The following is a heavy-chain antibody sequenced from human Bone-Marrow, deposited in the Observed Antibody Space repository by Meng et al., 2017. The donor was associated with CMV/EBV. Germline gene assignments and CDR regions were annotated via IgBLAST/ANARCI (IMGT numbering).Heavy chain of an antibody. CDR3: ARLPSYYYGSGSPCFDY. J-gene: IGHJ4*02. CDR1: GFTFSSYW. V-gene: IGHV3-74*01. Sequence: GESLKISCAASGFTFSSYWMHWVRQAPGKGLVWVSRINSDGSSTSYADSVKGRFTISRDNAKNTLYLQMNSLRDEDTAVYYCARLPSYYYGSGSPCFDYWGQGTLVTVSS. D-gene: IGHD3-10*01. CDR2: INSDGSST.